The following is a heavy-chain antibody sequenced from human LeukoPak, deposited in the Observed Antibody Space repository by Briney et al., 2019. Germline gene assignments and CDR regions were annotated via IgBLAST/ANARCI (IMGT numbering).Heavy chain of an antibody. CDR1: GFTFSDYY. Sequence: GGSLRLSCAASGFTFSDYYMSWIRQAPGKGLEWVSYISSSGSTIYYADSVKGRFTISRDNAKNSLYLQMNSLRAEDTAVYYCARDRLRIFGVVTYMFDYWGQGTLVTVSS. J-gene: IGHJ4*02. V-gene: IGHV3-11*01. CDR3: ARDRLRIFGVVTYMFDY. CDR2: ISSSGSTI. D-gene: IGHD3-3*01.